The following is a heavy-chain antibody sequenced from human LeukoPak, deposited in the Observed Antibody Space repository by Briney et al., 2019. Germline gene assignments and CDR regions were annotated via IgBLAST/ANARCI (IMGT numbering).Heavy chain of an antibody. D-gene: IGHD2-21*02. CDR3: ARDSALGHCGGDCYPDY. J-gene: IGHJ4*02. Sequence: SETLSLTCSVSGGSINNYYWSWIRQPAGKGLEWIGRIYSSGSTDYDPSLKSRVTMSLETSNNQFSLKLTSVTAADTAVYYCARDSALGHCGGDCYPDYWGQGTLVTVSS. CDR2: IYSSGST. CDR1: GGSINNYY. V-gene: IGHV4-4*07.